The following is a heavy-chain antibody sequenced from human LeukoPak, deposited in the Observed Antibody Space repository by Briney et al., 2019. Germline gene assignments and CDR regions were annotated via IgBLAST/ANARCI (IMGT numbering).Heavy chain of an antibody. CDR3: AREIISSGLHYYYMDV. CDR2: IKQDGSEK. CDR1: GFTFDDYA. Sequence: PGRSLRLSCAASGFTFDDYAMHWVRQAPGKGLEWVANIKQDGSEKYYVDSVKGRFTISRDNAKNSLYLQMNSLRAEDTAVYYCAREIISSGLHYYYMDVWGKGTTVTVSS. V-gene: IGHV3-7*01. J-gene: IGHJ6*03. D-gene: IGHD3-22*01.